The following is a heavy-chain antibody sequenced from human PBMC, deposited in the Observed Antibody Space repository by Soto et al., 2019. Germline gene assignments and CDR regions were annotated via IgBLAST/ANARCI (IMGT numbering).Heavy chain of an antibody. CDR3: AREMAGLGGEYDY. V-gene: IGHV1-18*01. CDR1: GYTFTKYG. Sequence: QVQLVQSGAEVKNPGASVKVSCKTSGYTFTKYGVGWVRQAPGQGLEWMGWISGSSGNANYAEKVQXRIXLTTDTSTSTAYIELRSLRSDDTAVYYCAREMAGLGGEYDYWGQGTLVTVSS. CDR2: ISGSSGNA. D-gene: IGHD3-16*01. J-gene: IGHJ4*02.